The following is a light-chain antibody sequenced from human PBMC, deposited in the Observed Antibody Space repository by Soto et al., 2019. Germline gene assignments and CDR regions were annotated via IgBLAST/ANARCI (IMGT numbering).Light chain of an antibody. J-gene: IGKJ3*01. CDR3: QQYGSS. V-gene: IGKV3-20*01. Sequence: EIVLTQSPGTLSLSPGERATLSCRASQSISSSYIAWYQQKPGQAPRLLIYVASSRATGIPDRFRGSGSGTDFTLTISRLDPEDFAVYYCQQYGSSFGPGTRVDIK. CDR2: VAS. CDR1: QSISSSY.